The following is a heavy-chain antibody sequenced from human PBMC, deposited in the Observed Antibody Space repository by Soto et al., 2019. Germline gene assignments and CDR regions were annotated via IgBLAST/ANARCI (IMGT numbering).Heavy chain of an antibody. D-gene: IGHD3-10*01. CDR1: GFSFSSYW. J-gene: IGHJ4*02. CDR3: AKVGLFDGNKPITFEF. CDR2: INQDATRQ. V-gene: IGHV3-7*03. Sequence: PGGSLRLSCAASGFSFSSYWVSWVRQAPGRGLEWVANINQDATRQSYVDSVEGQFSISRDNAKNSLYLQMNSLRVEDTAVYYCAKVGLFDGNKPITFEFWGQGTLVTVSS.